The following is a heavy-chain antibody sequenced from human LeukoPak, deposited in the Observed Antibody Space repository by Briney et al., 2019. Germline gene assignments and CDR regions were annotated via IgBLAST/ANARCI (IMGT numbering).Heavy chain of an antibody. V-gene: IGHV3-7*01. Sequence: GGSLRLSCAASGFTFSSYWMSWVRQAPGKGLEWVANIKQNGSDKYYVDSVKGRFTISRDNAKNSVYLQMNSLRAEDTALYYCARAVAENWFDPWGQGTLVTVSS. D-gene: IGHD6-19*01. CDR1: GFTFSSYW. CDR2: IKQNGSDK. CDR3: ARAVAENWFDP. J-gene: IGHJ5*02.